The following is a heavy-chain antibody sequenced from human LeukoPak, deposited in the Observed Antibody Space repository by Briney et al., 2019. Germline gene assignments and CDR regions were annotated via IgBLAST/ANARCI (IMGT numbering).Heavy chain of an antibody. CDR2: INPSGGST. D-gene: IGHD3-9*01. CDR1: GYTFTSYY. Sequence: ASVKVSCKASGYTFTSYYMHWVRQAPGQGLEWMGIINPSGGSTSYAQKFQGRVNMTRDMSTSTVYMELSSLRSEDTAVYYCAREGVLRYFDWSDYYYYYMDVWGKGTTVTVSS. J-gene: IGHJ6*03. V-gene: IGHV1-46*01. CDR3: AREGVLRYFDWSDYYYYYMDV.